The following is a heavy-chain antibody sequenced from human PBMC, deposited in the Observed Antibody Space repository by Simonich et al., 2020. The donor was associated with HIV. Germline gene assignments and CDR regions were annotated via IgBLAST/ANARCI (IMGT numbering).Heavy chain of an antibody. CDR1: GYSCTSDG. CDR3: ARRYSSGWYVY. D-gene: IGHD6-19*01. J-gene: IGHJ4*02. V-gene: IGHV1-18*01. CDR2: INPYNVNT. Sequence: QVQLVQSGAEVKRPGGSVKDSCKASGYSCTSDGVSWVRQAPGQGLVVMGWINPYNVNTNYAQQFQGRVTMTTDTSTSIAYMELRSLTSDDTAVYYCARRYSSGWYVYWGQGTLVTVSS.